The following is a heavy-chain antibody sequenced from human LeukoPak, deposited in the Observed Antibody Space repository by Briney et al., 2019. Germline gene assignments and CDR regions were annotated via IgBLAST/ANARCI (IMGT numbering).Heavy chain of an antibody. CDR2: INPSGGST. V-gene: IGHV1-46*01. J-gene: IGHJ4*02. CDR1: GYTFTSYY. CDR3: ARGGNYDSSGYYFYY. Sequence: GASVKVSCKASGYTFTSYYMHWVRQAPGRGLEWMGIINPSGGSTSYAQKFQGRVTMTRDMSTSTVYMELSSLRSEDTAVYYCARGGNYDSSGYYFYYWGQGTLVTVSS. D-gene: IGHD3-22*01.